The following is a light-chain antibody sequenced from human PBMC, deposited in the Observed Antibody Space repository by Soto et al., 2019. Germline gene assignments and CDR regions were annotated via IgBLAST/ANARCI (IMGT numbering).Light chain of an antibody. V-gene: IGLV1-51*01. CDR2: DNH. CDR1: SSNIGRDY. J-gene: IGLJ3*02. Sequence: QSALTQPPSVSAAPGQRVTISCSGSSSNIGRDYVSWYQHLPGSSPKLLIYDNHKRPSGIPDRFSGSKSGTSATLVITGLQTGDEADYYCATWDDSLTAGVFGGGTKVTVL. CDR3: ATWDDSLTAGV.